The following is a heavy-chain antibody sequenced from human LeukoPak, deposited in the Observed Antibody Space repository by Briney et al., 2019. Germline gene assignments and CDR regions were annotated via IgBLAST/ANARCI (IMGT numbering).Heavy chain of an antibody. CDR1: GLTVNGNY. CDR3: TRVVMGASDY. D-gene: IGHD1-26*01. Sequence: GGSLRLSCAASGLTVNGNYMNWVRQAPGKGLEWVSVIFAGGRTHYADSVKGRFTISRANSKSALSLQMTNLRVADTAVYYCTRVVMGASDYWGQGTLVTVAS. CDR2: IFAGGRT. J-gene: IGHJ4*02. V-gene: IGHV3-66*02.